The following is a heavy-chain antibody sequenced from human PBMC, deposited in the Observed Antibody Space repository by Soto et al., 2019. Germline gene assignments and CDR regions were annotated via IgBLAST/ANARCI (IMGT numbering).Heavy chain of an antibody. CDR3: ARDPARAVADSYAFDI. CDR2: IYSGGST. Sequence: EVQLVESGGGLIQPGGSLRLSCAASGFTVSGNYMNWVRQAPGKGLEWVSVIYSGGSTYYADSVKGRFTISRDSSKNTLYLQMNSLRAEDTAVYYCARDPARAVADSYAFDIWGQGTMVTVSS. V-gene: IGHV3-53*01. CDR1: GFTVSGNY. D-gene: IGHD6-19*01. J-gene: IGHJ3*02.